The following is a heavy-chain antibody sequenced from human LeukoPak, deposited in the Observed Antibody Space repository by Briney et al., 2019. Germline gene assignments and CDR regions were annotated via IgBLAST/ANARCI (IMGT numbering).Heavy chain of an antibody. D-gene: IGHD5-12*01. V-gene: IGHV3-7*01. J-gene: IGHJ6*02. CDR1: GFTFSSYW. CDR3: ARDRIVATIAGPHYYGMDV. Sequence: PGGSLRLSCAASGFTFSSYWMSWVRQAPGKGLEWVANIKQDGSEKYYVDSVKGRFTISRDNAKNSLYLQMNSLRAEDTAVYYCARDRIVATIAGPHYYGMDVWGQGTTVTVSS. CDR2: IKQDGSEK.